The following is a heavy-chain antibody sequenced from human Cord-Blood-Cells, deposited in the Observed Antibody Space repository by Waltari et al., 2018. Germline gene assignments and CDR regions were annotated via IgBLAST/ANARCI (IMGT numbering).Heavy chain of an antibody. CDR3: ARLRGSSPPNCDY. D-gene: IGHD6-6*01. J-gene: IGHJ4*02. CDR2: IYYSGLT. V-gene: IGHV4-39*01. Sequence: QLQLQESGPGLVKPSETLSLTCTVSGGSISSSSYYWGWIRQPPGKGLEWIGSIYYSGLTSYNPALKSRVTKPGDTSKNQFSLKLSSVTAADTAVYYCARLRGSSPPNCDYWGQGTLVTVSS. CDR1: GGSISSSSYY.